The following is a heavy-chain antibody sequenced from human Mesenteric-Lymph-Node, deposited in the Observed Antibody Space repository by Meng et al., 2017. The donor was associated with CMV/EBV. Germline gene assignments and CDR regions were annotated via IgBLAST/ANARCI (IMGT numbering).Heavy chain of an antibody. CDR2: INTNTGNP. Sequence: TFPSYAMNWVRQAPGQGLEWMGWINTNTGNPTYAQGFTGRFVFSLDTSVSTAYLQISSLKAEDTAVYYCARDTLYCSSTSCYFFDYWGQGTLVTVSS. V-gene: IGHV7-4-1*02. D-gene: IGHD2-2*01. CDR3: ARDTLYCSSTSCYFFDY. J-gene: IGHJ4*02. CDR1: TFPSYA.